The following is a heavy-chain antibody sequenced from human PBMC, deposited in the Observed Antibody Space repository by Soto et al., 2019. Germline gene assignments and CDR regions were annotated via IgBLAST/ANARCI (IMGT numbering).Heavy chain of an antibody. CDR3: ARGPSLRYCSGGSCYSNYYYYYYMDV. Sequence: SVKVSCKASGGTFSSYTISWVRQAPGQGLEWMGRIIPILGIANYAQKFQGRVTITADKSTSTAYMELSSLRFEDTAVYYCARGPSLRYCSGGSCYSNYYYYYYMDVWGKGTTVTVSS. D-gene: IGHD2-15*01. CDR1: GGTFSSYT. V-gene: IGHV1-69*02. J-gene: IGHJ6*03. CDR2: IIPILGIA.